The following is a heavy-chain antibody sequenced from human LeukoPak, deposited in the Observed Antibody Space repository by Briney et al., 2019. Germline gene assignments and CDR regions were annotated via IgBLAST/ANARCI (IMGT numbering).Heavy chain of an antibody. CDR1: GFTFSSYG. CDR2: ISYDGSTK. V-gene: IGHV3-30*03. J-gene: IGHJ4*02. CDR3: AGNYGPYYFDY. Sequence: PGRSLRLSCAASGFTFSSYGMHWVRQAPGKGLEWVAVISYDGSTKHYPDSVKGRFTISRDNSKNTLYLQMNSLRAEDTAVYYCAGNYGPYYFDYWGQGTLVTVSS. D-gene: IGHD3-10*01.